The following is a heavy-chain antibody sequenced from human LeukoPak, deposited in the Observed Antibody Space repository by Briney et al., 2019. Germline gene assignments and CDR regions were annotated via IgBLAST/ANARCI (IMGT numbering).Heavy chain of an antibody. D-gene: IGHD1-1*01. V-gene: IGHV3-15*01. Sequence: GGSLRLTCAASGFTFTNAWMSWVRQAPGKGLEWIGRIKSKTDGGTTDYAAPVKGRFTISRDDSENTLYLQMNSLKTEDTAVYFCTTETNWYFDLWGRGALVTVSS. CDR3: TTETNWYFDL. J-gene: IGHJ2*01. CDR1: GFTFTNAW. CDR2: IKSKTDGGTT.